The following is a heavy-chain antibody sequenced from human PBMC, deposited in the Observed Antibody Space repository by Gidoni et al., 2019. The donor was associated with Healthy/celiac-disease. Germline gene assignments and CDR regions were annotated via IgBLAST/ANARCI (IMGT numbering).Heavy chain of an antibody. V-gene: IGHV3-23*01. CDR2: ISGSGGST. D-gene: IGHD6-13*01. CDR1: GFTFSSYA. CDR3: AAHPGIAAAGGGGGGY. J-gene: IGHJ4*02. Sequence: EVQLLESGGGLVQPGGSLRLSCAASGFTFSSYAMSWVRQAPGKGLEWVSAISGSGGSTYYADSVKGRFTISRDNSKNTLYLQMNSLRAEDTAVYYCAAHPGIAAAGGGGGGYWGQGTLVTVSS.